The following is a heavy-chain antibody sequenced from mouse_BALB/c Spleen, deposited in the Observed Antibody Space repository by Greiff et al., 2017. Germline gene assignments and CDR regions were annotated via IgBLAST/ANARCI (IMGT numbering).Heavy chain of an antibody. Sequence: QVHVKQSGPGLVAPSQSLSITCTVSGFSLTSYGVHWVRQPPGKGLEWLGVIWAGGSTNYNSALMSRLSISKDNSKSQVFLKMNSLQTDDTAMYYCARDLGGNLDYWGQGTTLTVSS. CDR2: IWAGGST. CDR3: ARDLGGNLDY. CDR1: GFSLTSYG. D-gene: IGHD2-1*01. J-gene: IGHJ2*01. V-gene: IGHV2-9*02.